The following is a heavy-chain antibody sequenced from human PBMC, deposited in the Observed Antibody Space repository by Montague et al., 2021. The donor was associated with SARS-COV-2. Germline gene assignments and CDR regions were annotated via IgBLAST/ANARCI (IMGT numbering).Heavy chain of an antibody. CDR3: ARDRDGWEVPFDF. V-gene: IGHV6-1*01. Sequence: CAISGDSVSSNGVAWTWIRQSPSRGLEYLGRTYYTSRWHNDQAPSVKGRLTVNPDTSKNQFSLHLNSVTPEDTAVYYCARDRDGWEVPFDFWGQGTLVTVSS. J-gene: IGHJ4*01. CDR2: TYYTSRWHN. CDR1: GDSVSSNGVA. D-gene: IGHD1-26*01.